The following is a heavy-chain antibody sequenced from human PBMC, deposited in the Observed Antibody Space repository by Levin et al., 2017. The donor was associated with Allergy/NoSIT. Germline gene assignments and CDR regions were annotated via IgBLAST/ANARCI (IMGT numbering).Heavy chain of an antibody. CDR1: GFTFSDYT. Sequence: GGSLRLSCFASGFTFSDYTMHWVRQAPGKGLEWVAVISYDDRDKYYADSVKGRFTISRDNSNNAVYVQMNSLRGDDTAVYYCARDRPNWGMDYWGQGTLVTVSS. J-gene: IGHJ4*02. D-gene: IGHD7-27*01. V-gene: IGHV3-30*04. CDR3: ARDRPNWGMDY. CDR2: ISYDDRDK.